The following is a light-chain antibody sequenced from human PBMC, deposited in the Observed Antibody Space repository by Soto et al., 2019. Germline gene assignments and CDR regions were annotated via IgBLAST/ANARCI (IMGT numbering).Light chain of an antibody. CDR3: QQRPNWPLT. CDR2: DAS. J-gene: IGKJ4*01. Sequence: EIVLTQSLATLSLSPGEGATLSCRASQSISSHLAWYQQKPGQAPRLLMYDASNRATGIPARFSGSGSGTDFTLTISSLAPEDFAVYYCQQRPNWPLTFGGGTKVEIK. CDR1: QSISSH. V-gene: IGKV3-11*01.